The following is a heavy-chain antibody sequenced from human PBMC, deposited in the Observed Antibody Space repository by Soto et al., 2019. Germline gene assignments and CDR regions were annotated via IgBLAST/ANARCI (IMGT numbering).Heavy chain of an antibody. CDR3: AGSGSYYYYGMDV. CDR2: IIPIFGTA. CDR1: GGTFSSYA. J-gene: IGHJ6*02. V-gene: IGHV1-69*13. Sequence: ASVKVSCKASGGTFSSYAISWVRQAPGQGLEWMGGIIPIFGTANYAQKFQGRVTITADESTSTAYMELSSLRSEDTAVYYCAGSGSYYYYGMDVWGQGITVSVS. D-gene: IGHD1-26*01.